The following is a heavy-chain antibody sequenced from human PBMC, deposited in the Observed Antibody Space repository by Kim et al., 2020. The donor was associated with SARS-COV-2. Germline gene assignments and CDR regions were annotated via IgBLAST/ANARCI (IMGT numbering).Heavy chain of an antibody. CDR2: INHSGST. Sequence: SETLSLTCAVYGGSFSGYYWSWIRQPPGKGLEWIGEINHSGSTNYNPSLKSRVTISVDTSKNQFSLKLSSVTAADTAVYYCARHQKIAARYYYYGMDVWGQGTTVTVSS. D-gene: IGHD6-6*01. CDR1: GGSFSGYY. CDR3: ARHQKIAARYYYYGMDV. J-gene: IGHJ6*02. V-gene: IGHV4-34*01.